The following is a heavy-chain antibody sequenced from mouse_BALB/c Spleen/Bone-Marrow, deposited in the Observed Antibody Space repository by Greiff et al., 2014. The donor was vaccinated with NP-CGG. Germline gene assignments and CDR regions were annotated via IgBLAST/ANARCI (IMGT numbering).Heavy chain of an antibody. CDR2: ISDGGSYT. CDR1: GFTFSDYY. D-gene: IGHD1-2*01. J-gene: IGHJ3*01. Sequence: EVQLVESGGGLVKPGGSLKLSCAASGFTFSDYYMYWVRQTPEKRLEWVATISDGGSYTYYPDSVKGRFTISRDNAKNNLYLQMSSLKSEDTPMYYCARDLITTATSFAYWGQGTLVTVSA. CDR3: ARDLITTATSFAY. V-gene: IGHV5-4*02.